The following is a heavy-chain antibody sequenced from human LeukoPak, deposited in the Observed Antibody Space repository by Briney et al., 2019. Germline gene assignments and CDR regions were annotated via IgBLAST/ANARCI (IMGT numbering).Heavy chain of an antibody. J-gene: IGHJ1*01. CDR3: AKCVWGYYGSGSYRHEYFQH. CDR2: IYHSGST. D-gene: IGHD3-10*01. CDR1: GGSISSGGYY. V-gene: IGHV4-30-2*01. Sequence: PSQTLSLTCTVSGGSISSGGYYWSWIRQPPGKGLEWIGYIYHSGSTYYNPSLKSRVTISVDRSKNQFSLKLSSVTAADTAVYYCAKCVWGYYGSGSYRHEYFQHWGQGTLVTVSS.